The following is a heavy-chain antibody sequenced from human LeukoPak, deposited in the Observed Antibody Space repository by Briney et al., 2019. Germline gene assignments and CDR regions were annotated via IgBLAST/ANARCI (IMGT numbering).Heavy chain of an antibody. V-gene: IGHV4-31*03. D-gene: IGHD6-13*01. CDR2: IYYSGST. Sequence: PSQTLSLTCTVSGGSISSGGYYWSWNRQHPGKGLEWIGYIYYSGSTYYNPSLKSRVTISVDTSKNQFSLKLSSVTAADTAVYYCARGAAAAAFFDYWGQGTLVTVSS. CDR3: ARGAAAAAFFDY. J-gene: IGHJ4*02. CDR1: GGSISSGGYY.